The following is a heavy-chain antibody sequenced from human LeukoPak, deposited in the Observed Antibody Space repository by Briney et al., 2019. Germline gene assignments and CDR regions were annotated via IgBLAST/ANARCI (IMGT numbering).Heavy chain of an antibody. D-gene: IGHD3-16*01. J-gene: IGHJ1*01. CDR2: ISSSSSTI. CDR1: GFTFSSYS. CDR3: AKDDDWGRYKH. Sequence: PGGSLRLSCAASGFTFSSYSMNWVRQAPGKGLEWVSYISSSSSTIYYADSVKGRFTISRDNAKNSLYLQVNSLRAEDTAMYYCAKDDDWGRYKHWGQGTLVTVSS. V-gene: IGHV3-48*01.